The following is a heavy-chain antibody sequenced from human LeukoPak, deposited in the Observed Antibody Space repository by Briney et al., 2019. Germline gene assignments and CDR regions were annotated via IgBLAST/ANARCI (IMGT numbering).Heavy chain of an antibody. CDR3: ARDGRGYGDYGGLDY. D-gene: IGHD4-17*01. CDR2: IYYSGST. Sequence: SETLSLTCTVSGGSISSYYWSWIRQPPGKGLEWIGYIYYSGSTNYNPSLKSRVTISVDTSKNQFSLKLSSVTAADTAVYYCARDGRGYGDYGGLDYWGQGTLVTVSS. J-gene: IGHJ4*02. CDR1: GGSISSYY. V-gene: IGHV4-59*01.